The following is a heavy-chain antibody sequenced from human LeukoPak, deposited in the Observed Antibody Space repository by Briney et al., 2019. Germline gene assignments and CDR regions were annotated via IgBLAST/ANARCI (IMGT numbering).Heavy chain of an antibody. V-gene: IGHV3-23*01. Sequence: GGSLRLSCAASGFTFSSYAMSWVRQAPGKGLEWVSAISGSGGSTYYADSVKGRFTISRDNSKNTLYLQMNSLRAEDTAEYYCAKDGLIVGANIDYWGQGTLVTVSS. D-gene: IGHD1-26*01. CDR2: ISGSGGST. CDR3: AKDGLIVGANIDY. CDR1: GFTFSSYA. J-gene: IGHJ4*02.